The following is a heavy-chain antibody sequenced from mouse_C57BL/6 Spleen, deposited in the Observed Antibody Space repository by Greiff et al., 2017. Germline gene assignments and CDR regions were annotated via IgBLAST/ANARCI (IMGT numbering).Heavy chain of an antibody. J-gene: IGHJ4*01. V-gene: IGHV1-52*01. CDR1: GYTFTSYW. CDR2: IDPSDSET. D-gene: IGHD1-1*01. Sequence: QVQLQQPGAELVRPGSSVKLSCKASGYTFTSYWMHWVKQRPIQGLEWIGNIDPSDSETHYNQKFKDKATLTVDKSSSTAYMQLSSLTSEDSAVYYCARITTVVKSPYAMDYWGQGTSVTVSS. CDR3: ARITTVVKSPYAMDY.